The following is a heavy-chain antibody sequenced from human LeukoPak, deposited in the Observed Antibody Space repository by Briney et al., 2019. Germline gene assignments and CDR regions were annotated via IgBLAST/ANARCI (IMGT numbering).Heavy chain of an antibody. D-gene: IGHD3-3*01. CDR1: GGTFSSYA. V-gene: IGHV1-69*13. CDR2: IIPIFGTA. CDR3: ARAKGGYYDFWSGFDY. Sequence: SVKVSCKASGGTFSSYAISWVRQAPGQGLEWMGGIIPIFGTANYAQKFQGRVTITADESTSTAYMELSSLRSEDTAVYYCARAKGGYYDFWSGFDYWGQGTLVTVSS. J-gene: IGHJ4*02.